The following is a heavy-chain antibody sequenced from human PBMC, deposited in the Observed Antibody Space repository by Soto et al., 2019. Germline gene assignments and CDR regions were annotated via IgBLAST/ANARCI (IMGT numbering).Heavy chain of an antibody. CDR3: ARGDNLLRYFF. J-gene: IGHJ4*02. D-gene: IGHD3-9*01. CDR1: GYTFTSYD. CDR2: MNPNSGNT. Sequence: QVQLVQSGAEVKKPGASVKVSCKASGYTFTSYDINWVRQATGQGLEWMGWMNPNSGNTGYAQKFQGRFTXTXDPSISTAYMELSSLRSEDTAVYYCARGDNLLRYFFWGQGTLVTVSS. V-gene: IGHV1-8*01.